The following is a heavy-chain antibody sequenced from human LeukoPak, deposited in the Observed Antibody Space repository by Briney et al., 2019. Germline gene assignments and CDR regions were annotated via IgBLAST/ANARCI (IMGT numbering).Heavy chain of an antibody. CDR1: GYRFTSSW. D-gene: IGHD6-13*01. Sequence: GESLKISCKGSGYRFTSSWIGWVRQMPGKGLEWRGIIYPGDSDARYSPSFQGQVTISADKSINTAYLQWSSLKASDTAMYYCARLRYSSSWYYFDYWGQGTLVTVSS. V-gene: IGHV5-51*01. CDR3: ARLRYSSSWYYFDY. CDR2: IYPGDSDA. J-gene: IGHJ4*02.